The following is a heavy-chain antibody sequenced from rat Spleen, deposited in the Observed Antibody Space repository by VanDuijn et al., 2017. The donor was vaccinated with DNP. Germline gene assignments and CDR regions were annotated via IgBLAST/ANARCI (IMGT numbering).Heavy chain of an antibody. Sequence: QVQLKESGPGLVQPSQTLSLTCTVSGISLISNSVSWVRQPPGKNLEWMGTMWSDGDTSYNSARKTRLSISRDTSKSQVFLKMNSLQTEDTATYYCARGRLAAPFDYWGQGVMVTVSS. CDR1: GISLISNS. D-gene: IGHD1-2*01. CDR2: MWSDGDT. J-gene: IGHJ2*01. V-gene: IGHV2-32*01. CDR3: ARGRLAAPFDY.